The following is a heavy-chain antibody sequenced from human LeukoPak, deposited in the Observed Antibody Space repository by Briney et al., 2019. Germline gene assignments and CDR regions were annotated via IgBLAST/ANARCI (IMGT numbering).Heavy chain of an antibody. CDR3: ARGPYYYDSSGYSYYFDY. J-gene: IGHJ4*02. CDR1: GGSFSGYY. V-gene: IGHV4-34*01. Sequence: SETLSLTCAVYGGSFSGYYWSWIRQPPGKGLEWIGEINHSGSTNYNPSLNSRVTISVDTSKNQFSLKLSSVTAADTAVYYCARGPYYYDSSGYSYYFDYWGQGTLVTVSS. D-gene: IGHD3-22*01. CDR2: INHSGST.